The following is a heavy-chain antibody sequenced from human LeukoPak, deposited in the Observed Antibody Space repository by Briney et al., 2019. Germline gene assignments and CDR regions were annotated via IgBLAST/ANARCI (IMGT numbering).Heavy chain of an antibody. CDR3: ARVVFGGSDDYYFDY. Sequence: ASVKVSCKASGYTFTGYYMHWVRQAPGQGLEWMGWINPNSGGTNYAQKFQGRVTMTRDTSISTAYMELSRLRSDDTAVYYCARVVFGGSDDYYFDYWGQRTLVTVSS. J-gene: IGHJ4*02. CDR2: INPNSGGT. CDR1: GYTFTGYY. V-gene: IGHV1-2*02. D-gene: IGHD4-23*01.